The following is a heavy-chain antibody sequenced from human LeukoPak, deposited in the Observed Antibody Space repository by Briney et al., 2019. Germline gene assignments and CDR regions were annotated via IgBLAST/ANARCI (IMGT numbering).Heavy chain of an antibody. CDR3: AKDTAVAGYYYYYYMDV. D-gene: IGHD6-19*01. Sequence: PGGSLRLSCAASGFTFSSYWMHWVRQVPGKGLVWVARINSDGSSTTYADFVKGRFTISRDNAKNTLYLQMNSLRAEDTAVYYCAKDTAVAGYYYYYYMDVWGKGTTVTVSS. CDR1: GFTFSSYW. CDR2: INSDGSST. V-gene: IGHV3-74*01. J-gene: IGHJ6*03.